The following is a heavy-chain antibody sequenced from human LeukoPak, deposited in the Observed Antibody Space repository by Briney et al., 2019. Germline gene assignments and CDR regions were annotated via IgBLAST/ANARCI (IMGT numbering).Heavy chain of an antibody. CDR3: ARNGGGSDYGDYGY. CDR1: GFTFSSYW. V-gene: IGHV3-7*03. J-gene: IGHJ4*02. Sequence: GGSLRLSCAASGFTFSSYWMSWVRQAPGKGLEWVANIKQDGSEKYYVDSVKGRFTISRDNAKNSLYLQMNSLRAEDTALYYCARNGGGSDYGDYGYWGQGTLVTVSS. D-gene: IGHD4-17*01. CDR2: IKQDGSEK.